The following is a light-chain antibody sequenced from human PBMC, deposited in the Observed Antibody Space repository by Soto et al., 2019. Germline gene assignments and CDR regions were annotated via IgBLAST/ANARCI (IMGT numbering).Light chain of an antibody. CDR3: QSYDSSLSADYV. CDR2: GNI. J-gene: IGLJ1*01. V-gene: IGLV1-40*01. CDR1: SSNIGAGYD. Sequence: QSVLTQPPSVSGAPGQRVTISFTGSSSNIGAGYDVHWYQQLPGTAPKLLIYGNINRPSGVPVRFSGSKSGTSASLAITGLQAEDEADYYCQSYDSSLSADYVFGTGTKVTVL.